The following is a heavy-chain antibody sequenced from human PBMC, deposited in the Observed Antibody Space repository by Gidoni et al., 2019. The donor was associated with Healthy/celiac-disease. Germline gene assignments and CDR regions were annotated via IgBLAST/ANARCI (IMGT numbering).Heavy chain of an antibody. CDR1: GGSFSGYY. CDR2: INHSGNT. J-gene: IGHJ6*03. V-gene: IGHV4-34*01. Sequence: QVQLQQWGAGLLKPSETLSLTCAVYGGSFSGYYWRWIRQPPGKGLEWIGEINHSGNTNYNPSLKSRVTISVDTSKNQFSLKLSSVTAADTAVYYCARGSRGYCSGGSCYSGDYYYYYYMDVWGKGTTVTVSS. D-gene: IGHD2-15*01. CDR3: ARGSRGYCSGGSCYSGDYYYYYYMDV.